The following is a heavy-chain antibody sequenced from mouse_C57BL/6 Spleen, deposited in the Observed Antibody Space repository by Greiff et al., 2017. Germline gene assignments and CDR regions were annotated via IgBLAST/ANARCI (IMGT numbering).Heavy chain of an antibody. CDR3: ARRGDYDSYWYFDV. CDR2: ISSGGSYT. D-gene: IGHD2-4*01. CDR1: GFTFSSYG. V-gene: IGHV5-6*02. J-gene: IGHJ1*03. Sequence: EVKLMESGGDLVKPGGSLKLSCAASGFTFSSYGMSWVRQTPDKRLEWVATISSGGSYTYYPDSVKGRFTISRDNAKNTLYLQMSSLKSEDTAMYYCARRGDYDSYWYFDVWGTGTTVTVSS.